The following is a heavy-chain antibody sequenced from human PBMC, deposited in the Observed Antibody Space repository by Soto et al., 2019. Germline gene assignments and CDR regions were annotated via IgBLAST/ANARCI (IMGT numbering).Heavy chain of an antibody. Sequence: SETLSLTCTVSGGSISSSSYYWGWIRQPPGKGLEWIGSIYYSGSTYYNPSLKSRVTISVDTSKSQFSLKLSSVTAADTAVYYCASHYGSGSYYNRYPFDYWGQGTLVTVSS. V-gene: IGHV4-39*01. D-gene: IGHD3-10*01. CDR1: GGSISSSSYY. CDR2: IYYSGST. J-gene: IGHJ4*02. CDR3: ASHYGSGSYYNRYPFDY.